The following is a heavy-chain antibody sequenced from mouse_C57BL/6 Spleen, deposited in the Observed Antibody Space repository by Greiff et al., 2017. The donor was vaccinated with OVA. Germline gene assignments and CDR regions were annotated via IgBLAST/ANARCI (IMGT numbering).Heavy chain of an antibody. Sequence: EVMLVESGGGLVQPGGSLKLSCAASGFTFSDYYMYWVRQTPEKRLEWVAYISNGGGSTYYPDTVKGRFTLSRDKAKNTLYLQMSRLKSEDTAMYYCARTYWITTVVATGYFDVWGTGTTVTVSS. V-gene: IGHV5-12*01. J-gene: IGHJ1*03. D-gene: IGHD1-1*01. CDR3: ARTYWITTVVATGYFDV. CDR2: ISNGGGST. CDR1: GFTFSDYY.